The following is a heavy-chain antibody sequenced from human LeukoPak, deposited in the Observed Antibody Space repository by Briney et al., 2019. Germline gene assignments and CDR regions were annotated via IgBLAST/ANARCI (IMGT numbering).Heavy chain of an antibody. J-gene: IGHJ4*02. D-gene: IGHD3-22*01. Sequence: ASVKVSCKASGGTFSSYAISWVRQAPGQGLEWMGGIIPIFGTANYAQKFQGRVTITADESTSTAYMELSSLRPEDTAVYYCARAPAYYYDSSGYSNDFDSWGQGTLVTVSS. CDR3: ARAPAYYYDSSGYSNDFDS. CDR1: GGTFSSYA. CDR2: IIPIFGTA. V-gene: IGHV1-69*13.